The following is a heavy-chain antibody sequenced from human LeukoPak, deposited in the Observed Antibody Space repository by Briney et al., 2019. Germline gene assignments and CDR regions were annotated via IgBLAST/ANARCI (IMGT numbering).Heavy chain of an antibody. D-gene: IGHD3-3*01. CDR2: IKTYNGNT. CDR1: GYSFASYG. J-gene: IGHJ6*03. Sequence: ASVKVSCKASGYSFASYGIIWVRQAPGHGLEWMGWIKTYNGNTNYAQKFQGRVTLTTDTSTRTAYMELRSLRSDDTAVYYCASGDFWSGPRGYYYYYMDVWGKGTTVTVSS. V-gene: IGHV1-18*01. CDR3: ASGDFWSGPRGYYYYYMDV.